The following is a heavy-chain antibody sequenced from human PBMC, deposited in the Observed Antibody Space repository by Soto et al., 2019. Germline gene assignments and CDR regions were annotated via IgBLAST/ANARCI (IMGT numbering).Heavy chain of an antibody. D-gene: IGHD3-22*01. CDR1: GFTFSGSA. CDR3: TSTVYYDSSGYLH. CDR2: IRSKANSYAT. V-gene: IGHV3-73*02. Sequence: EVQLVESGGGLVQPGGSLKLSCAASGFTFSGSAMHWVRQASGKGLEWVGRIRSKANSYATAYAASGKGRFTISRDDSKNTAYLQMNSLKPEDTAVYYCTSTVYYDSSGYLHWGQGTLVTVSS. J-gene: IGHJ4*02.